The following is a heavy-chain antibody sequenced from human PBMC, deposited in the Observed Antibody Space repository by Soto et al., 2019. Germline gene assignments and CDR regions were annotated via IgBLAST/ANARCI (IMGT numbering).Heavy chain of an antibody. CDR1: GFTFSSYC. Sequence: PGGSLRLSCAASGFTFSSYCMHWVRQAPGKGLEWVAVIWYDGSNKYYADSVKGRFTISRDNSKNTLYLQMNSLRAEDTAVYYCARQEIRFLEWSPTFDYWGQGTLVTVSP. CDR2: IWYDGSNK. V-gene: IGHV3-33*01. J-gene: IGHJ4*02. CDR3: ARQEIRFLEWSPTFDY. D-gene: IGHD3-3*01.